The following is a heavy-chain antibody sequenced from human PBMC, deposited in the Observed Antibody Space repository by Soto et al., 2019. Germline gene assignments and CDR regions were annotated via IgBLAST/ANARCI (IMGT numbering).Heavy chain of an antibody. V-gene: IGHV3-48*03. CDR2: ISSSGSTI. Sequence: AGGSLRLSCAASGFTFSSYEMNWVRQAPGKGLEWVSYISSSGSTIYYADSVKGRFTISRDNAKNSLYLQMNSLRAEDTAVYYCARDGIMGYDSSGYHPYYYYGMDVWGQGTTVTVSS. CDR3: ARDGIMGYDSSGYHPYYYYGMDV. D-gene: IGHD3-22*01. CDR1: GFTFSSYE. J-gene: IGHJ6*02.